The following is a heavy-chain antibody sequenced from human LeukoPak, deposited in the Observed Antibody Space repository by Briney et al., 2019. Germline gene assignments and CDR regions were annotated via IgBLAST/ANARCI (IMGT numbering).Heavy chain of an antibody. CDR1: GFTFSSYA. J-gene: IGHJ4*02. V-gene: IGHV3-23*01. Sequence: GGSLRLSCAASGFTFSSYAMSWVRQAPGKGLEWVSAISGSGGSTYYADSVKGRFTISRDNSKNTLYLQMDRLRAEDTAVYYCAMMVRGVIIGDYFDYWGQGTLVTVSS. CDR3: AMMVRGVIIGDYFDY. D-gene: IGHD3-10*01. CDR2: ISGSGGST.